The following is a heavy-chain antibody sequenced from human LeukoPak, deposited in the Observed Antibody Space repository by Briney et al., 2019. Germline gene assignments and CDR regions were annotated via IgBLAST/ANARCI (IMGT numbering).Heavy chain of an antibody. V-gene: IGHV3-30-3*01. CDR1: GFTFSSYA. Sequence: GRSLRLSCAASGFTFSSYAMHWVRQAPGKGLEWVAVISYDGSNKYYADSVKGRLTISRDNSKNTLYLQMNSLRAEDTAVYYCERDYYDILTGYSIRRYGMDIWGKGTTVTVSS. CDR3: ERDYYDILTGYSIRRYGMDI. J-gene: IGHJ6*04. CDR2: ISYDGSNK. D-gene: IGHD3-9*01.